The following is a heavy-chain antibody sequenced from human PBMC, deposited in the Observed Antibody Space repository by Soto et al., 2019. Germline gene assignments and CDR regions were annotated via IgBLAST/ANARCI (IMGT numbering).Heavy chain of an antibody. D-gene: IGHD4-17*01. V-gene: IGHV3-23*01. CDR1: GFTFSSYA. J-gene: IGHJ3*02. Sequence: GGSLRLSCAASGFTFSSYAMSWVRQAPGKGLEWVSAISGSGGSTYYADSVKGRFTISRDNSKNTLYLQMNSLRAEDTAVYYCAKDIPTHSLDYGEHEWCAFDIWGQGTMVTVSS. CDR2: ISGSGGST. CDR3: AKDIPTHSLDYGEHEWCAFDI.